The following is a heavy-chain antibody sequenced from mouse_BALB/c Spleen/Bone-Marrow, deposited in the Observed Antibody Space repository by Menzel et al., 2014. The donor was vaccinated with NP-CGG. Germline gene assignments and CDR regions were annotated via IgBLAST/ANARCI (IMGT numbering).Heavy chain of an antibody. Sequence: EVHLVESGGGLVQPGGSLRLSCTTSGFTFTNYFMTWVRQPPGKALEWLGFIRNKANGYTTEYNPSVKGRFTISRDNSQGIFYLQMNTLRAEDSAIHYCARDYNGYFDFWGQGTTLTVSS. J-gene: IGHJ2*01. V-gene: IGHV7-3*02. CDR3: ARDYNGYFDF. CDR1: GFTFTNYF. CDR2: IRNKANGYTT. D-gene: IGHD6-1*01.